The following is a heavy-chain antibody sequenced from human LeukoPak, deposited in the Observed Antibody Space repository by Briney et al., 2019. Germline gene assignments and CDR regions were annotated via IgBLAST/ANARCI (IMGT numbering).Heavy chain of an antibody. V-gene: IGHV3-21*01. CDR2: ISSSTSYI. Sequence: GGSLRLSCAASRFTFSSYTMNWVRQAPGKGLEWVSSISSSTSYIYYADSVKGRFTISRDNAKNSLYLQMNSLRAEDTAVYYCAREYYDSSGYYYRPYFDYWGQGTLVTVSS. CDR3: AREYYDSSGYYYRPYFDY. J-gene: IGHJ4*02. CDR1: RFTFSSYT. D-gene: IGHD3-22*01.